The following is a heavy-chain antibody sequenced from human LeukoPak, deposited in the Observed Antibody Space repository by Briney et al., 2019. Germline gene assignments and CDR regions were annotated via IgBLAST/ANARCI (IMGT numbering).Heavy chain of an antibody. J-gene: IGHJ4*02. V-gene: IGHV4-59*01. CDR3: ARRTIAAAGEGYLDY. CDR1: GGSISSYY. CDR2: IYYSGST. Sequence: SETLSLTCTVSGGSISSYYWGWIRQPPGKGLEWIGYIYYSGSTNYNPSLKSRVTISVDTSKNQFSLKLNSVTAADTVVYYCARRTIAAAGEGYLDYWGQGTLVTVSS. D-gene: IGHD6-13*01.